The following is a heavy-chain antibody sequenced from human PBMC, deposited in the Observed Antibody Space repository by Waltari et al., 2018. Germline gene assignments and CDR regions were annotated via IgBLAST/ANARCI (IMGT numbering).Heavy chain of an antibody. J-gene: IGHJ6*03. CDR1: GGSISSSSYY. D-gene: IGHD6-19*01. Sequence: QLQLQESGPGLVKPSETLSLTCTVSGGSISSSSYYWGWIRQPPGKGLEWIGSIYYSGSTYYYPSLKMRVTISVDTSKTQFSLKLGSVTAADTAVYYCARNPHSSGWPYYYYYYMDVWGKGTTVTVSS. CDR2: IYYSGST. V-gene: IGHV4-39*01. CDR3: ARNPHSSGWPYYYYYYMDV.